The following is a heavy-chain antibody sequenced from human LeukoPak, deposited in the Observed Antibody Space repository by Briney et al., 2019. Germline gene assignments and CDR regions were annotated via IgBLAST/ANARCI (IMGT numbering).Heavy chain of an antibody. CDR3: ARDIRDYFDY. CDR2: ISGSGGST. V-gene: IGHV3-23*01. J-gene: IGHJ4*02. CDR1: GFTFSSYA. Sequence: GGSLRLSCAASGFTFSSYAMSWVRQAPGKGLEWVSGISGSGGSTHYADSVKGRFTISRDNSKNTMYLQMNSLRAEDTAVYYCARDIRDYFDYWGQGTLVTVSS.